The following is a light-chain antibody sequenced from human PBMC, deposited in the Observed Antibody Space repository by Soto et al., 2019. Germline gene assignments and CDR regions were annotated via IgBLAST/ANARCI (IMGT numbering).Light chain of an antibody. CDR2: EGT. CDR3: CSYASSSSYV. Sequence: QSVLTQPGSGCGSPGQSLTISYNGTTSDVGGYNLVSWYQQHTAKAPKLLIYEGTQRPPGVSSRFSGSKSGNTASLTISGLQAEDEADYYCCSYASSSSYVFGTGTKV. J-gene: IGLJ1*01. CDR1: TSDVGGYNL. V-gene: IGLV2-23*01.